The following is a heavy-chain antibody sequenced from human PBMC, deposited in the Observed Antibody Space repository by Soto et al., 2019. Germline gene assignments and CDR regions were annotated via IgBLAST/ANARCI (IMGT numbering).Heavy chain of an antibody. J-gene: IGHJ6*03. V-gene: IGHV3-48*01. CDR1: GFTFSSYS. Sequence: GGSLRLSCAASGFTFSSYSMNWVRQAPGKWLEWVSYISSSSSTIYYEDSVKGRFTISRDNAKNSLYLQMNSLRAEDTAVYYCARGDCSSTSCYLVVGYMDVWGKGTTVTVSS. D-gene: IGHD2-2*01. CDR3: ARGDCSSTSCYLVVGYMDV. CDR2: ISSSSSTI.